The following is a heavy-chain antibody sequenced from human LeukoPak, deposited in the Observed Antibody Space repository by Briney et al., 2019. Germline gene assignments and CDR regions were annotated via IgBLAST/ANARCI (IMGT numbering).Heavy chain of an antibody. CDR3: ARERGYSSSWGLAAFDI. V-gene: IGHV3-33*01. CDR1: GFTSSSYG. CDR2: IWYDGSNK. Sequence: GGSLRLSCAASGFTSSSYGMHWVRQAPGKGLEWVAVIWYDGSNKYYADSVKGRFTISRDNSKNTLYLQMNSLRAEDTAVYYCARERGYSSSWGLAAFDIWGQGTMVTVSS. D-gene: IGHD6-13*01. J-gene: IGHJ3*02.